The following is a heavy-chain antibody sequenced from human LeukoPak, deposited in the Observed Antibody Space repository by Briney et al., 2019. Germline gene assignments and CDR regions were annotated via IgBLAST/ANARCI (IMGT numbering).Heavy chain of an antibody. CDR1: GFTFSSYG. J-gene: IGHJ6*02. CDR3: AKIAVAGSYGMDV. Sequence: PGRSLRLSCAASGFTFSSYGMHWVRQAPGKGLEWVAVISYDGSNKYYADSVKGRFTISRDNSKNTLYLQMNSLRAEDTAVYYCAKIAVAGSYGMDVWGQGTTVTVSS. D-gene: IGHD6-19*01. CDR2: ISYDGSNK. V-gene: IGHV3-30*18.